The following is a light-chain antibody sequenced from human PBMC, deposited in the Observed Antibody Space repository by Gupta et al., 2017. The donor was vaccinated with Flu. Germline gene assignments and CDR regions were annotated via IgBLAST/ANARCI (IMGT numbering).Light chain of an antibody. V-gene: IGKV1-5*03. CDR3: QQCKSYSYT. CDR2: KAS. Sequence: DIHMTQSPSPLSAAVGDRVTITCRARQGFSSWLAWYQQKPGRAPNFLIYKASSLQSGVPSRFSGRGSGTEFTLTFSSLQPDDLATCYCQQCKSYSYTFGQGSELGIE. J-gene: IGKJ2*01. CDR1: QGFSSW.